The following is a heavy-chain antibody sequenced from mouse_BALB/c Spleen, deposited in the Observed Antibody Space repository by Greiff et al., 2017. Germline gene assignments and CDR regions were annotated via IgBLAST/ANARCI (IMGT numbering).Heavy chain of an antibody. V-gene: IGHV5-17*02. J-gene: IGHJ2*01. CDR2: ISSGSSTI. CDR3: ARGYGNYDYFDY. D-gene: IGHD2-10*02. CDR1: GFTFSSFG. Sequence: EVQGVESGGGLVQPGGSRKLSCAASGFTFSSFGMHWVRQAPEKGLEWVAYISSGSSTIYYADTVKGRFTISRDNPKNTLFLQMTSLRSEDTAMYYCARGYGNYDYFDYWGQGTTLTVSS.